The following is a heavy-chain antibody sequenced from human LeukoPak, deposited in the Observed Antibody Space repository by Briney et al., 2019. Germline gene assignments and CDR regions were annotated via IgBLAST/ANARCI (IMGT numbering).Heavy chain of an antibody. J-gene: IGHJ5*02. Sequence: GGSLRLSCAASGFTFSSYAMSWVGQAPGKGLEWVSAISGSGGSTYYADSVKGRFTISRDNSKNTLYLQMNSLRAEDTAVYYCAKGQQLVSWFDPWGQGTLVTVSS. CDR3: AKGQQLVSWFDP. CDR2: ISGSGGST. CDR1: GFTFSSYA. V-gene: IGHV3-23*01. D-gene: IGHD6-13*01.